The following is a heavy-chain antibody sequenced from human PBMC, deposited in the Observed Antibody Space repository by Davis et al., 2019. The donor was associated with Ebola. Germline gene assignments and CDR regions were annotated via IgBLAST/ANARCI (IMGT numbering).Heavy chain of an antibody. CDR1: GFSFSDYA. Sequence: GESLKISCVASGFSFSDYAMHWVRQAPGKGLEWVVGIWFDGNNKFYGDSVKGRFTISRDNSKNTVYLQMNSLRADDTAVYYCARGQRLSEYWGLGTLVTVSS. CDR2: IWFDGNNK. J-gene: IGHJ4*02. V-gene: IGHV3-33*01. CDR3: ARGQRLSEY.